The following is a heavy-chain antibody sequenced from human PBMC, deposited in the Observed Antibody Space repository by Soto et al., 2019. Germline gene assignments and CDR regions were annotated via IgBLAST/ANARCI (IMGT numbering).Heavy chain of an antibody. CDR2: ISWNSGSI. D-gene: IGHD1-7*01. Sequence: EVQLVESGGGLVQPGRSLRLSCAASGFTFDDYAMHWVRQAPGKGLEWVSGISWNSGSIGYADSVKGRFTISRDNAKNSMYLQMNRLRAEYTALYYCAKDGRSNSLDYWGQGTLVTVSS. J-gene: IGHJ4*02. V-gene: IGHV3-9*01. CDR3: AKDGRSNSLDY. CDR1: GFTFDDYA.